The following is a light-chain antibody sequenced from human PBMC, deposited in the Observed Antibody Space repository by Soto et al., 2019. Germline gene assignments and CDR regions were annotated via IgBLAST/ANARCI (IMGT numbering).Light chain of an antibody. CDR1: SSDVGGYNY. J-gene: IGLJ2*01. V-gene: IGLV2-14*01. CDR2: DVS. Sequence: QSALTQPASVSGSPGQSITISCTGTSSDVGGYNYVSWYQQHPGKAPKLMIYDVSNRPSGVSNRFSGSKSGNTAPLTISGLQAEDEADYYCSSYTSSSTLGVVFGGGTKVT. CDR3: SSYTSSSTLGVV.